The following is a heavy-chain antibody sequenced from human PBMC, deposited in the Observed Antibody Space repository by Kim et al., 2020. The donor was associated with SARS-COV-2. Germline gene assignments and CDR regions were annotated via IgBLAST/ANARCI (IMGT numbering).Heavy chain of an antibody. J-gene: IGHJ1*01. CDR2: INWNAGST. Sequence: GGSLRLSCAASGFTFDNYGMSWVRQAPGKGLEWVSNINWNAGSTGYADSVKGRFTISRDNAKNSLYVQMNSLRAEDTALYYCARMSSSGWYEYWGPGTLVTVSS. CDR1: GFTFDNYG. D-gene: IGHD6-19*01. V-gene: IGHV3-20*04. CDR3: ARMSSSGWYEY.